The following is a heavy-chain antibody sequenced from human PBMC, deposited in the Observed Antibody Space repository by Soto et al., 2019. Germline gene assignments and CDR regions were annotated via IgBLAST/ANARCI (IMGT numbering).Heavy chain of an antibody. J-gene: IGHJ3*02. D-gene: IGHD3-9*01. Sequence: ASVKVSCKASGGTFSSYAISWVRQAPGQGLEWMGGIIPIFGTANYAQKFQGRVTITADESTSTAYMELSSLRSEDTAVYYCARAFLCYDILTGYYNVGSGDAFDIWGQGTMVTVSS. CDR2: IIPIFGTA. CDR1: GGTFSSYA. V-gene: IGHV1-69*13. CDR3: ARAFLCYDILTGYYNVGSGDAFDI.